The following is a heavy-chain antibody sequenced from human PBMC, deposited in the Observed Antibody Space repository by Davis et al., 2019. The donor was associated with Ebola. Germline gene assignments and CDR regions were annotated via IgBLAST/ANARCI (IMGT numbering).Heavy chain of an antibody. CDR2: ISSSGSTI. D-gene: IGHD1-26*01. V-gene: IGHV3-11*01. CDR1: GFTFSDYY. J-gene: IGHJ6*04. Sequence: GGSLRLSCAASGFTFSDYYMSWIRQAPGKGLEWVSYISSSGSTIYYADSVKGRFTISRDNAKNSLYLQMNSLRAEDTAVYYCARDALSTGSLVYYYGMDVWGKGTTVTVSS. CDR3: ARDALSTGSLVYYYGMDV.